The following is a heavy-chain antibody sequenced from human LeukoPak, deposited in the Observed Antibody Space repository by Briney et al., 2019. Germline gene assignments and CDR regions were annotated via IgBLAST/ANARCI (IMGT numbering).Heavy chain of an antibody. J-gene: IGHJ4*01. V-gene: IGHV3-74*01. CDR1: GFSLSDYW. CDR2: ITSDGSTT. Sequence: GGSLRLSCVGSGFSLSDYWMHWVRQTPGKGLMWVSRITSDGSTTWYADSVKGRFTVSRDNAKNALFLEMNSLRDEDTAVYYCAGDYIWGRLFWGQGTLVTVSS. D-gene: IGHD3-16*01. CDR3: AGDYIWGRLF.